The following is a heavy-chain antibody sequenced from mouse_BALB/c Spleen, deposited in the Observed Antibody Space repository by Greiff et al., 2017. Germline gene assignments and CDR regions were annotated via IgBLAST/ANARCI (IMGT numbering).Heavy chain of an antibody. CDR3: LYDYDAGYYAMDY. V-gene: IGHV14-3*02. CDR2: IDPANGNT. J-gene: IGHJ4*01. D-gene: IGHD2-4*01. Sequence: EVQLQQSGAELVKPGASVKLSCTASGFNIKDTYMHWVKQRPEQGLEWIGRIDPANGNTKYDPKFQGKATITADTSSNTAYLQLSSLTSEDTAVYYCLYDYDAGYYAMDYWGQGTSVTVSS. CDR1: GFNIKDTY.